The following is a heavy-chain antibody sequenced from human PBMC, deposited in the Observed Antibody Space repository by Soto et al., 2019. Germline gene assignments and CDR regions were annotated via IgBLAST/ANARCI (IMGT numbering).Heavy chain of an antibody. V-gene: IGHV1-69*01. J-gene: IGHJ4*02. CDR3: ARVEWFGMEPYYFDY. Sequence: QVQLVQSGAQVKKPGSSVKVSCKASGGTFSSYAISWVRQAPGQGLEWMGGIIPIFGTANYAQKFQGRVTTGADESTSTAYMELSSLRSEDTAVYYCARVEWFGMEPYYFDYCGQGTLVTVSS. CDR1: GGTFSSYA. CDR2: IIPIFGTA. D-gene: IGHD3-10*01.